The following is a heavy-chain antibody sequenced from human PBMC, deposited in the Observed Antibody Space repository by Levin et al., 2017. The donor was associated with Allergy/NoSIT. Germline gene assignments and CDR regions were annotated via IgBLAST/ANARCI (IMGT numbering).Heavy chain of an antibody. V-gene: IGHV1-69*13. J-gene: IGHJ4*02. D-gene: IGHD5-24*01. CDR1: GGTFSSYA. CDR3: ARELGDGYNPDY. Sequence: SVKVSCKASGGTFSSYAISWVRQAPGQGLEWMGGIIPIFGTANYAQKFQGRVTITADESTSTAYMELSSLRSEDTAVYYCARELGDGYNPDYWGQGTLVTVSS. CDR2: IIPIFGTA.